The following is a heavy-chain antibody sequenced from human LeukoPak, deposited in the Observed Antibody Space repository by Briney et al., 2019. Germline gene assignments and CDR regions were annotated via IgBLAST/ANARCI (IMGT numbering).Heavy chain of an antibody. CDR2: IYYSGSA. D-gene: IGHD3-22*01. CDR1: GGSISSYY. J-gene: IGHJ5*02. V-gene: IGHV4-59*08. Sequence: PSETLSLTCTVSGGSISSYYWSWIRQPPGKGLEWIGYIYYSGSANYNPSLKSRVTISVDTSKNQFSLKLSSVTAADTAVYYCARHRGYYGSSPFDPWGQGTLVTVSS. CDR3: ARHRGYYGSSPFDP.